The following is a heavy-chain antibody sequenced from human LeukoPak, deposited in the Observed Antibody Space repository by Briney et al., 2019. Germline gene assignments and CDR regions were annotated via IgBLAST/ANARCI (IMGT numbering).Heavy chain of an antibody. D-gene: IGHD6-19*01. CDR1: GFTFSNYA. Sequence: GRSLRLSCAASGFTFSNYAMYWVRQSPGKGLEWVAVISDDGSNKYYGDSVKGRFTISRDNSKNTVYLQMNSLRAEDTAVYYCAKDRYSSGWYSDFDYWGQGTLVTVSS. CDR3: AKDRYSSGWYSDFDY. V-gene: IGHV3-30*18. J-gene: IGHJ4*02. CDR2: ISDDGSNK.